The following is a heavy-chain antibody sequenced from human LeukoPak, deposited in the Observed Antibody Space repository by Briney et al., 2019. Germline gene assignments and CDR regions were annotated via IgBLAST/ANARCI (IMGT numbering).Heavy chain of an antibody. J-gene: IGHJ4*02. V-gene: IGHV4-59*01. Sequence: PSETLSLTCAVSGGSISSYYWSWIRQLPGKGLEWIGYIYYSGSTNYNPSLKSRVTISVDTSKNQFSLKLSSVTAADTAVYYCARTIFGVVDYWGQGTLVTVSS. D-gene: IGHD3-3*01. CDR2: IYYSGST. CDR1: GGSISSYY. CDR3: ARTIFGVVDY.